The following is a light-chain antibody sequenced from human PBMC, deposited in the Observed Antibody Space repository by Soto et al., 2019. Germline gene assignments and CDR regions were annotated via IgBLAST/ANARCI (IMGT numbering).Light chain of an antibody. J-gene: IGKJ1*01. V-gene: IGKV1-17*01. CDR3: QESYSSLWGT. CDR2: AAS. CDR1: QAIRND. Sequence: DIQMTQSPSSLSASVGDRVTITCRASQAIRNDLGWYQQKPAKAPKRLIYAASSLQSGVPSRFSGSGSGTEFTLTISSLEPEDFATYYCQESYSSLWGTCGQGTKVDIK.